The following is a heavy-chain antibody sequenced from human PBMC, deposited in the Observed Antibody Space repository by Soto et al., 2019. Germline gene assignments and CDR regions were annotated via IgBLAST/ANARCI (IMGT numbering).Heavy chain of an antibody. CDR1: GFTFSSYG. D-gene: IGHD1-26*01. CDR2: ISYDGSNK. J-gene: IGHJ6*02. CDR3: ARDKYGNYGMDV. V-gene: IGHV3-30*03. Sequence: HPGGSLRLSCAASGFTFSSYGMHWVRQAPGKGLEWVAVISYDGSNKYYADSVKGRFTISRDNAKNSLYLQMNSLRAEDTAVYYCARDKYGNYGMDVWGQGTTVTVSS.